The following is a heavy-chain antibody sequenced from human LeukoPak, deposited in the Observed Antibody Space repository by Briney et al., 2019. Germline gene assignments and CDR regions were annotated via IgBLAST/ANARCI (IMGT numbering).Heavy chain of an antibody. V-gene: IGHV1-8*02. Sequence: ASVKVSCEASGGTFSSYAISWVRQAPGQGPEWMGWMSPNSGNTGYAQNFQGRVTMTSDTSISTAYMELSSLRSEDTAVYYCARLRGSYSPYWYFDLWGRGTLVTVSS. CDR3: ARLRGSYSPYWYFDL. CDR1: GGTFSSYA. J-gene: IGHJ2*01. D-gene: IGHD1-26*01. CDR2: MSPNSGNT.